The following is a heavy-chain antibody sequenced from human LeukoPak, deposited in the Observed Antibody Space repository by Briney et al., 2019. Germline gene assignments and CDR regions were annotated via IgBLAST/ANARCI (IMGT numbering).Heavy chain of an antibody. D-gene: IGHD2-15*01. Sequence: ASVKVSCKVSGYTLTELSMHWVRQAPGKGLEGMGGFDPEDGETIYAQKFQGRVTMTEDTSTDTAYMELSSLRSEDTAVYYCATEGCSGGSCQFDYWGQGTLVTVSS. CDR3: ATEGCSGGSCQFDY. J-gene: IGHJ4*02. V-gene: IGHV1-24*01. CDR2: FDPEDGET. CDR1: GYTLTELS.